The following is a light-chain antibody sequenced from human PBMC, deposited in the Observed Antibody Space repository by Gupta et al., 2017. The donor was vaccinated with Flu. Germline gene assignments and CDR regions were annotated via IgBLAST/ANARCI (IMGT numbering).Light chain of an antibody. CDR1: RLGNRY. J-gene: IGLJ2*01. V-gene: IGLV3-1*01. CDR3: QEWDSSAVI. Sequence: SYELTQRPSVSVSPGQTASMTCSGERLGNRYASWHQQRQAPSPVMYIYEDDKRPSAIPVRVSGSNYATTVTMTISETQAMDEYYYYSQEWDSSAVIFGGGTKLTVL. CDR2: EDD.